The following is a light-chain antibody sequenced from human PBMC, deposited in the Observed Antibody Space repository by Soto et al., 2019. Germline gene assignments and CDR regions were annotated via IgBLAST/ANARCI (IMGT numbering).Light chain of an antibody. V-gene: IGKV3-15*01. CDR1: QRVNSN. J-gene: IGKJ4*01. CDR2: GAS. CDR3: QQYNDWPLT. Sequence: EKVMTQSPAALSVSPGEIATLSCRASQRVNSNLAWYQRKPGQAPRLLLYGASTTATGIPARFSGSASGTEFTLTISSLQSEDSAVYYCQQYNDWPLTFGGGTKVEIK.